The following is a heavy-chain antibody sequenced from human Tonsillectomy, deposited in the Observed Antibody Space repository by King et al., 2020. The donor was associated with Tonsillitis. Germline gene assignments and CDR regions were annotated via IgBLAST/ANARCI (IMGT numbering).Heavy chain of an antibody. D-gene: IGHD6-19*01. CDR3: ARGDNSGWYDS. V-gene: IGHV1-2*02. Sequence: QLVQSGAEVKKPGASVKVSCKASGFTFTGYYMHWVRQAPGQGLEWMGWINPNSGGTNYAQKIQGRVTMTRDTSISTAYMELSRLRSDDTAVYYCARGDNSGWYDSWGQGTLVTVSS. CDR1: GFTFTGYY. CDR2: INPNSGGT. J-gene: IGHJ5*01.